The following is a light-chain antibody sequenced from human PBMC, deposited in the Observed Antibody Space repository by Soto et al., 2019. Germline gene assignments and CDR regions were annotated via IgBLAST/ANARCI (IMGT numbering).Light chain of an antibody. V-gene: IGKV3-11*01. CDR1: QSVSSS. CDR3: QQRSNWPLIT. Sequence: EIVLRQSPATLSLSPGERATLSCRASQSVSSSLAWYQQKPGQAPRLLIYDASNRATGIPARFSGSGSGTDFTLTISSLESEDFAVYYCQQRSNWPLITFGQGTRLEIK. J-gene: IGKJ5*01. CDR2: DAS.